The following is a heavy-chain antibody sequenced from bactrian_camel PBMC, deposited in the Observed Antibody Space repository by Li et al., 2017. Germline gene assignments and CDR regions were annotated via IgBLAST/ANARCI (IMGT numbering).Heavy chain of an antibody. J-gene: IGHJ6*01. Sequence: HVQLVESGGGSVQAGGSLRLSCAGSGYTVRSYCMGWFRQAPGKEREGVAYINRAGYTVYADSVKGRFTISKDNARNTLYLQMNNLKPEDTAMYYCAVGTCTMVGGDRVTDFGYWGQGTQVTVS. D-gene: IGHD6*01. V-gene: IGHV3S57*01. CDR2: INRAGYT. CDR1: GYTVRSYC. CDR3: AVGTCTMVGGDRVTDFGY.